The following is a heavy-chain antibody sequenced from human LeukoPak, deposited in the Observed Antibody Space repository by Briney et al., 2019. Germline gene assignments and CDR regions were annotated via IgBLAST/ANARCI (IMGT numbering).Heavy chain of an antibody. CDR1: GGSISSYY. CDR3: ARVIMYYYDSSGYPYFDY. Sequence: TSETLSLTCTVSGGSISSYYWSWIRQPPGKGLEWIGYIYYSGSTNYNPSLKSRVTISVDTSKNQFSLKLSSVTAADTAVYYCARVIMYYYDSSGYPYFDYWGQGTLVTVSS. D-gene: IGHD3-22*01. J-gene: IGHJ4*02. V-gene: IGHV4-59*01. CDR2: IYYSGST.